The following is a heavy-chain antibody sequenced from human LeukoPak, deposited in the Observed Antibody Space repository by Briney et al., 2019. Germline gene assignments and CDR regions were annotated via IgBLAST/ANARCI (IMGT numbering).Heavy chain of an antibody. Sequence: GASVKVSCKASGYTFTSYYMHWVRQAPGQGLEWMGIIKPSGGSTSYAQKFQGRVTMPRDPSTSTVYMELSSLRSEDTAVYYCAREAGCSGGSCYFDYWGRGTLVTVSS. J-gene: IGHJ4*02. CDR2: IKPSGGST. CDR1: GYTFTSYY. CDR3: AREAGCSGGSCYFDY. V-gene: IGHV1-46*01. D-gene: IGHD2-15*01.